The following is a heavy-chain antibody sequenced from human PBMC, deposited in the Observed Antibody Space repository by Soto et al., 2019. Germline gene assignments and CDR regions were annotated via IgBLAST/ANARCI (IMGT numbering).Heavy chain of an antibody. CDR1: GGSISSGDYY. V-gene: IGHV4-30-4*01. CDR2: IYYSGST. D-gene: IGHD6-6*01. J-gene: IGHJ5*02. Sequence: QVQLQESGPGLVKPSQTLSLTCTVSGGSISSGDYYWSWIRQPPGKGLEWIGYIYYSGSTYYNPSLKSRVTISVDTSKNQFSLKLSSVTAADTAVYYCARVIMSIAARPNWFDPWGQGTLVTVSS. CDR3: ARVIMSIAARPNWFDP.